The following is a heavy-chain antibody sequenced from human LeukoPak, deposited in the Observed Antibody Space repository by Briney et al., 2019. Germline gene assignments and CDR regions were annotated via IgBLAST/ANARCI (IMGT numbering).Heavy chain of an antibody. CDR2: INPNSGGT. V-gene: IGHV1-2*02. Sequence: ASVKVSCKASGYTFTTYGINWVRQAPGQGLEWMGWINPNSGGTNYTQKFQGRVTMTRDTSINTAYMELSRLRSDDTAVYYCARDIGGDDAFDIWGQGTMVTVSS. D-gene: IGHD1-26*01. J-gene: IGHJ3*02. CDR1: GYTFTTYG. CDR3: ARDIGGDDAFDI.